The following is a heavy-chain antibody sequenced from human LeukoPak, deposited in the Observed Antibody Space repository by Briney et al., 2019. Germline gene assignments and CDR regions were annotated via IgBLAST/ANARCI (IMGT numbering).Heavy chain of an antibody. D-gene: IGHD1-26*01. V-gene: IGHV4-59*01. Sequence: SETLSLTCTVSGGSISSYYWSWIRQPPGKGLEWIGYIYYTGSTNYNLHLKCRVNISVDTSKNQFSLKLSSVTAADTAVYYCARDMKDILGAGNWYFDLWGRGTLVTVSS. J-gene: IGHJ2*01. CDR3: ARDMKDILGAGNWYFDL. CDR2: IYYTGST. CDR1: GGSISSYY.